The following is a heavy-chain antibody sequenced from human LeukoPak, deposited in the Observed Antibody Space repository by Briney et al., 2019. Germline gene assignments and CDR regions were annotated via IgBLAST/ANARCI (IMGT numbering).Heavy chain of an antibody. J-gene: IGHJ4*02. D-gene: IGHD1-26*01. CDR1: GGSISSYY. CDR2: IYYSGST. CDR3: ARYGELGLDY. V-gene: IGHV4-59*01. Sequence: SETLSLTCTVSGGSISSYYWSWIRQPPGKGLEWIGYIYYSGSTNYNPSLKSRVTISVDMSKNQFSLKLSSVTAADTAVYYCARYGELGLDYWGQGTLVTVSS.